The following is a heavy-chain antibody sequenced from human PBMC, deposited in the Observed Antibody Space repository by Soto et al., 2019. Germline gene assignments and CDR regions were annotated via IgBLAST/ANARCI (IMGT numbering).Heavy chain of an antibody. CDR3: TTGWSSKDY. J-gene: IGHJ4*02. V-gene: IGHV3-15*01. Sequence: PGGSLRLSCAASGFIFSNAWMSWVRQAPGKGLEWVGRIKSKADGGTTNYAAPVKGRFNISRDGSKNTLYLQMNGLKTEDTAVYYCTTGWSSKDYWGQGTRGTVS. CDR2: IKSKADGGTT. D-gene: IGHD3-3*01. CDR1: GFIFSNAW.